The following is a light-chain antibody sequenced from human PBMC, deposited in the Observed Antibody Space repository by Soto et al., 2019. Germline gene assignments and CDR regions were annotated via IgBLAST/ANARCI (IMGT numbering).Light chain of an antibody. CDR1: SSDVGGYNY. Sequence: QSALTQPPSASGSFGQSVTISCTGTSSDVGGYNYVSWYQQHPGKAPKLMIYEVSERPSGVPDRFSGSKSGNTGSLTVSGLQADDEADYYCSSYSGTNYHYVFGTGTQLTVL. CDR2: EVS. CDR3: SSYSGTNYHYV. V-gene: IGLV2-8*01. J-gene: IGLJ1*01.